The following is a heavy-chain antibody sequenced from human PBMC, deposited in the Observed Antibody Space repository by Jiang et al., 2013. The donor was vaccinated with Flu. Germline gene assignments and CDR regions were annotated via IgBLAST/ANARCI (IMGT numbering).Heavy chain of an antibody. CDR1: GFTFSSYA. J-gene: IGHJ4*02. V-gene: IGHV3-30*04. D-gene: IGHD4-17*01. CDR2: ISYDGSNK. Sequence: QLLESGGGVVQPGRSLRLSCAASGFTFSSYAMHWVRQAPGKGLEWVAVISYDGSNKYYADSVKGRFTISRDNSKNTLYLQMNSLRAEDTAVYYCARDPTDYGDYGYYFDYWGQGTLVTVSS. CDR3: ARDPTDYGDYGYYFDY.